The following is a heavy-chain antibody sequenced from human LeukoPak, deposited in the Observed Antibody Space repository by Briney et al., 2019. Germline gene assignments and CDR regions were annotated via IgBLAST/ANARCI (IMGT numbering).Heavy chain of an antibody. Sequence: ASVKVSCKVSGYTLTELSMHWVRQAPGKGLEWMGGFDPEGGETIYAQKFQGRVTMTEDTSTDTAYMELSSLRSEDTAVYYCATVSSGWYGGDYWGQGTLVTVSS. V-gene: IGHV1-24*01. CDR3: ATVSSGWYGGDY. J-gene: IGHJ4*02. CDR1: GYTLTELS. CDR2: FDPEGGET. D-gene: IGHD6-19*01.